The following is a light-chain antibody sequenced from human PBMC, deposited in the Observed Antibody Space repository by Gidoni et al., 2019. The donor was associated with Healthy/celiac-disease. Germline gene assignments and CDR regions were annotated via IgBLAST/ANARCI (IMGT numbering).Light chain of an antibody. V-gene: IGKV3-20*01. CDR3: QQYGSSPLT. J-gene: IGKJ4*01. CDR2: GAS. Sequence: ELVLTQSPGTLSLSPGDRATLSCRASQSVNSIYLAWYQQKPGQAPRLLTYGASSRATGIPDRFSGSGSGTDFTLTISRVEPEDFAVYYCQQYGSSPLTFGGGTKVEIK. CDR1: QSVNSIY.